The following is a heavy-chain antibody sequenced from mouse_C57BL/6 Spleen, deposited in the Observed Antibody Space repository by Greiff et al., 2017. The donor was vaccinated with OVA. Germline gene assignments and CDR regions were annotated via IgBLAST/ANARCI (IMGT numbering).Heavy chain of an antibody. CDR1: GYTFTSYW. J-gene: IGHJ3*01. CDR3: ARDGSSYG. D-gene: IGHD1-1*01. Sequence: QVQLQQPGAELVKPGASVKLSCKASGYTFTSYWMHWVKQRPGRGLEWIGRIDSNSGCIKYNEKFKSNATLTVDKPTSTAYMQLSSLTSEDTAVYYCARDGSSYGWGQGTLVSVS. CDR2: IDSNSGCI. V-gene: IGHV1-72*01.